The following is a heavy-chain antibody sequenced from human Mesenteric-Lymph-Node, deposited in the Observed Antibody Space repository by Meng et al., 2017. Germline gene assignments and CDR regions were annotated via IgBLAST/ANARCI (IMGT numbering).Heavy chain of an antibody. V-gene: IGHV4-31*03. CDR3: ARASYGSGSPLGEYWFDP. D-gene: IGHD3-10*01. Sequence: QLEPRGPGPGLVKPLQTLSLTCTVSGGSISSGGYYWSCIRQHPGNCLEWIGYIHSSGSTYYNPSLRSRLTISVDTSKNQFSLKLSSVTAADTAVYYCARASYGSGSPLGEYWFDPWGQGTLVTVSS. J-gene: IGHJ5*02. CDR1: GGSISSGGYY. CDR2: IHSSGST.